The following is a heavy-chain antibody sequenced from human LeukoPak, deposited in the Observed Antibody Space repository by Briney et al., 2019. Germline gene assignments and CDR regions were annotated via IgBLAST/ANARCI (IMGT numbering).Heavy chain of an antibody. V-gene: IGHV1-2*06. J-gene: IGHJ4*02. D-gene: IGHD6-13*01. CDR1: GYTFTSYG. CDR3: ARARRPIAAAGTSLLYY. Sequence: ASVKVSCKASGYTFTSYGISWVRQAPGQGLEWMGRINPNSGGTNYAQKFQGRVTMTRDTSISTAYMELSRLRSDDTAEYYCARARRPIAAAGTSLLYYWGQGTLVTVSS. CDR2: INPNSGGT.